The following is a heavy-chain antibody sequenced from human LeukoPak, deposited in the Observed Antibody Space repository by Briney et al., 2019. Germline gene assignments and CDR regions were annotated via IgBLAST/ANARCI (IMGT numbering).Heavy chain of an antibody. CDR2: ISRSGTYK. CDR3: ARSTHGSGSYYSFDY. J-gene: IGHJ4*02. D-gene: IGHD3-10*01. Sequence: GGSLRFSCSASRFTFSDYYMSWIRQAPGKGLEWVSYISRSGTYKNYADSVKGRFTISRDNAKDSLYLQMNSLRAEDTAVYYCARSTHGSGSYYSFDYWGQGTLVTVSS. CDR1: RFTFSDYY. V-gene: IGHV3-11*06.